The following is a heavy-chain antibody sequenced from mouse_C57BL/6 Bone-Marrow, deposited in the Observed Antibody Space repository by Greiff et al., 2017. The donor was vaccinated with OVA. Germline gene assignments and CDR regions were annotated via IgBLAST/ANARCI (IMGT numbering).Heavy chain of an antibody. V-gene: IGHV5-2*01. CDR2: INSDGGST. D-gene: IGHD3-3*01. CDR1: EYEFPSHD. J-gene: IGHJ4*01. CDR3: ARHACLGEAYDMDD. Sequence: EVQLVESGGGLVQPGESLKLSCESTEYEFPSHDMSWVRKTPEKRLELVAAINSDGGSTYYPDTMESRFTISRDNTTNTLYLQMSSLRSEDTALEYCARHACLGEAYDMDDWGQGTTVTVSS.